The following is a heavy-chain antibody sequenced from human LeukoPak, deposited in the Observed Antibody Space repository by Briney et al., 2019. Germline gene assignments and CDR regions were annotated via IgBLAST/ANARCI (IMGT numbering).Heavy chain of an antibody. D-gene: IGHD7-27*01. Sequence: GGSLRLSCAAYGFTFSGYWMYWVCQAPGKGLVWVSLINSDGSSTNYADSVKGRFTISRDNAKNTLYLQVNSLRADDTAVYYCARHLGTYSDHWGQGTLVTVSS. V-gene: IGHV3-74*01. CDR3: ARHLGTYSDH. J-gene: IGHJ4*02. CDR2: INSDGSST. CDR1: GFTFSGYW.